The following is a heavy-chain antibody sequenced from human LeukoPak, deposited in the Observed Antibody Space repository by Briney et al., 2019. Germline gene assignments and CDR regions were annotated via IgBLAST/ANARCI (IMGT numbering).Heavy chain of an antibody. D-gene: IGHD3-22*01. CDR1: GGSISSYY. CDR2: IYYSGST. V-gene: IGHV4-59*01. Sequence: SETLSLTCTVSGGSISSYYWSWIRQPPGKGLEWIGYIYYSGSTNYNPSLKSRVTISVDTSKNQFSLKLSSVTAADTAVYYCARAGKYYDSSGYYLPKVYYYMDVWGKGTTVTISS. J-gene: IGHJ6*03. CDR3: ARAGKYYDSSGYYLPKVYYYMDV.